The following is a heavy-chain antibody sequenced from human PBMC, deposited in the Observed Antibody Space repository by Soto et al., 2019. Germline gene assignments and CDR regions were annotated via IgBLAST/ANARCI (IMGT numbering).Heavy chain of an antibody. D-gene: IGHD6-13*01. CDR3: ARNIAAAGISFDY. V-gene: IGHV4-59*11. CDR2: IYYSGST. J-gene: IGHJ4*02. Sequence: SETLSLTCTVSGGSISSHYWSWIRQPPGKGLEWIGYIYYSGSTNYNPSLKSRVTISVDTSKNQFSLKLSSVTAADTAVYYCARNIAAAGISFDYWGQGTLVTVSS. CDR1: GGSISSHY.